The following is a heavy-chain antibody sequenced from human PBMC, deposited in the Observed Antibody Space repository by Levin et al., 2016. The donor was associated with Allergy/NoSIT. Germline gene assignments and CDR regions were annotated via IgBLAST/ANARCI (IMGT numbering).Heavy chain of an antibody. V-gene: IGHV3-48*02. J-gene: IGHJ4*02. Sequence: VRQAPGKGLEWVSYISSSSSTIYYADSVKGRFTISRDNAKNSLYLQMNSLRDEDTAVYYCARDPSTYYDFWSGYYSGIDYWGQGTLVTVSS. D-gene: IGHD3-3*01. CDR3: ARDPSTYYDFWSGYYSGIDY. CDR2: ISSSSSTI.